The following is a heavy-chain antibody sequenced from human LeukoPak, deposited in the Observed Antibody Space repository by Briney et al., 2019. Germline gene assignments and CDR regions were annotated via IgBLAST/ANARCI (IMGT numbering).Heavy chain of an antibody. Sequence: GASVKVSCKASGYTFTGYYMHWVRQAPGQGLEWMGWISAYNGNTNYAQKLQGRVTMTTDTSTSTAYMELRSLRSDDTAVYYCARDHRYCSSTSCYKDAFDIWGQGTMVTVSS. CDR2: ISAYNGNT. CDR3: ARDHRYCSSTSCYKDAFDI. CDR1: GYTFTGYY. D-gene: IGHD2-2*02. J-gene: IGHJ3*02. V-gene: IGHV1-18*04.